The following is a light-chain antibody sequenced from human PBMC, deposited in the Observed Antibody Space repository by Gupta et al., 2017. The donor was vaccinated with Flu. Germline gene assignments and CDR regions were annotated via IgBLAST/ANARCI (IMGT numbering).Light chain of an antibody. Sequence: DIQMPQSPSSLSASVGDRVTVTCRASQTISSYLNWYQQRPGKAPKLLISAASTLQSGVPSRFSGSGSGTDFTLTISSLQPGDFATYYCQQCYSFPRTFGQGTKVEIK. CDR2: AAS. J-gene: IGKJ1*01. V-gene: IGKV1-39*01. CDR1: QTISSY. CDR3: QQCYSFPRT.